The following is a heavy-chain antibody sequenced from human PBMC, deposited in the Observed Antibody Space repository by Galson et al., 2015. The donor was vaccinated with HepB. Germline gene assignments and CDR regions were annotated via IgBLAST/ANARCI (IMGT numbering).Heavy chain of an antibody. J-gene: IGHJ4*02. D-gene: IGHD5-18*01. V-gene: IGHV1-18*01. CDR2: ISAYNGNT. CDR3: ARDLSYGYVNY. CDR1: GSTFTSYA. Sequence: SVKVSCKASGSTFTSYAFSWVRQAPGQGLEWMGWISAYNGNTNYAQKLQGRVTMTTDTSTSTAYMELRTLRSDDTAVYYCARDLSYGYVNYWGQGTLVTVSS.